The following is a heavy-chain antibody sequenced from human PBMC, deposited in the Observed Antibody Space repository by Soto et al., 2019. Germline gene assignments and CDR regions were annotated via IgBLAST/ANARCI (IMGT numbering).Heavy chain of an antibody. CDR2: IWNDGNGY. J-gene: IGHJ6*02. Sequence: QPGGSLRLSCAASGFTFNNYGMHWVRQAPGKGLEWVAVIWNDGNGYYYANSVKGRFTISRDNTKKTLYLQMSSLRAEDTAVYYCARRQISPPTRGAASARGGKDVWGQGTTVTVSS. CDR3: ARRQISPPTRGAASARGGKDV. CDR1: GFTFNNYG. D-gene: IGHD6-13*01. V-gene: IGHV3-33*01.